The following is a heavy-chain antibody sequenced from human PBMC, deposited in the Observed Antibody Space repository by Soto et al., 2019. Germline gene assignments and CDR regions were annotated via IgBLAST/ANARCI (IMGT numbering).Heavy chain of an antibody. J-gene: IGHJ1*01. CDR2: INTNTGNP. D-gene: IGHD3-3*01. Sequence: RDSVKVSCKASGSPFTSYAMNWVRQAPGQGLEWMGWINTNTGNPTYAQGFTGRFVFSLDTSVSTAYLQICSLKAEDTAVYYCARAGGRNRGDFWSCYDNWCQGTLGTVST. V-gene: IGHV7-4-1*01. CDR3: ARAGGRNRGDFWSCYDN. CDR1: GSPFTSYA.